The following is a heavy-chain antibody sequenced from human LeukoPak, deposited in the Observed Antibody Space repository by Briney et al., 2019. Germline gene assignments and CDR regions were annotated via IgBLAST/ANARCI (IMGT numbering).Heavy chain of an antibody. CDR3: ARAGGSRYYYAMDV. D-gene: IGHD3-16*01. Sequence: SLRLSCAASGFTFDDYAMHWVRQAPGKGLEWVSGISWNSGSIGYADSVKGRFTISRDNAKNSLYLQMNSLRAEDTAFYYCARAGGSRYYYAMDVWGQGTTVTVSS. J-gene: IGHJ6*02. CDR1: GFTFDDYA. CDR2: ISWNSGSI. V-gene: IGHV3-9*01.